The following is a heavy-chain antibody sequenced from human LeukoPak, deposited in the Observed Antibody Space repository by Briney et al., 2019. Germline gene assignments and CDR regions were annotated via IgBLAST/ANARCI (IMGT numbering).Heavy chain of an antibody. CDR3: ARHPNYYDSSGTDYTFDY. V-gene: IGHV4-59*08. CDR2: IYYSGST. D-gene: IGHD3-22*01. CDR1: GGSISSYY. Sequence: SETLSLTCTVSGGSISSYYWSWIRQPPGKGLEWIGYIYYSGSTNYNPSLKSRVTISVDTSKNQFSLKLSSVTAADTAVYYCARHPNYYDSSGTDYTFDYWGQGTLVTVSS. J-gene: IGHJ4*02.